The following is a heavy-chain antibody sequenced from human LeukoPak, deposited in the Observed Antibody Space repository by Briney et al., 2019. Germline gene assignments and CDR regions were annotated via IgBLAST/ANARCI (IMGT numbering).Heavy chain of an antibody. Sequence: AVISYDGSNKYYADSVKGRFTISRDNSKNTLYLQMNSLRAEDTAVYYCAREGRWLQYFDYWGQGTLVTVSS. D-gene: IGHD5-24*01. V-gene: IGHV3-30*01. J-gene: IGHJ4*02. CDR2: ISYDGSNK. CDR3: AREGRWLQYFDY.